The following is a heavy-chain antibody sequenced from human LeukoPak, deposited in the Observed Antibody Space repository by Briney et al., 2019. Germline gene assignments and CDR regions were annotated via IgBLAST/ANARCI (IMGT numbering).Heavy chain of an antibody. CDR2: ISGSGETT. CDR1: GFTFSSFN. D-gene: IGHD6-13*01. Sequence: GGSLRLSCEASGFTFSSFNMSWVRQAPGKGLEWVSEISGSGETTYYADSVKGRFTVSRDNAKTTLYLQMNSLRAEDTAVYYCARDTGYSSSWFDYWGQGTLVTVS. CDR3: ARDTGYSSSWFDY. V-gene: IGHV3-23*01. J-gene: IGHJ4*02.